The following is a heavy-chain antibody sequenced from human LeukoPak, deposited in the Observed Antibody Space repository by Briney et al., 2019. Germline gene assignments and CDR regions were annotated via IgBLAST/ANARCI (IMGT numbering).Heavy chain of an antibody. CDR3: ARHAGGIAAAGTRPFDY. CDR2: IYYSGST. Sequence: SSETLSLTCTVSGASFSSSTYYWGWIRQPPGKGLEWIGSIYYSGSTYYNPSLKSRVTMSVDTSKNQFSLKLSSVTAADTAVYYCARHAGGIAAAGTRPFDYWGQGTLVTVSS. V-gene: IGHV4-39*01. J-gene: IGHJ4*02. CDR1: GASFSSSTYY. D-gene: IGHD6-13*01.